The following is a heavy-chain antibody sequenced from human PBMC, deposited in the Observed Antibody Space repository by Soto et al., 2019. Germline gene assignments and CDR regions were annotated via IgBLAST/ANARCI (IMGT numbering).Heavy chain of an antibody. CDR1: GVSISSCSYH. D-gene: IGHD1-26*01. CDR2: IYYSGSS. Sequence: SETLSLTCTVSGVSISSCSYHWSWIRQHPGKGLEWIGNIYYSGSSYYNPSLKSRATISIDTSKDQFSLRLGSVTAADTAVYYCARVEGSSYYFRHDCWGRGTLVTVSS. V-gene: IGHV4-31*03. J-gene: IGHJ4*02. CDR3: ARVEGSSYYFRHDC.